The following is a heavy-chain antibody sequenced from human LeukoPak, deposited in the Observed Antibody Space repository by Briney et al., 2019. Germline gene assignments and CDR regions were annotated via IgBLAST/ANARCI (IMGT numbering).Heavy chain of an antibody. CDR1: GFSFSSYG. Sequence: PGGSLRLSCAASGFSFSSYGMHWVRQAPGKGLEWVGFIRYDGSNKYYADSVKGRFTISRDNSKNTLYLQMNSLRAEDTAVYYCAKERLMRGILTGYYTDYWGQGTLVTVSS. J-gene: IGHJ4*02. CDR2: IRYDGSNK. D-gene: IGHD3-9*01. V-gene: IGHV3-30*02. CDR3: AKERLMRGILTGYYTDY.